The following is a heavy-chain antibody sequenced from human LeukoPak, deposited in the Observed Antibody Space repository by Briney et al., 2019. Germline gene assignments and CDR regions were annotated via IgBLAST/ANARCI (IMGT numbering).Heavy chain of an antibody. CDR2: ISDDGSNK. J-gene: IGHJ4*02. V-gene: IGHV3-30*18. CDR3: AKPLAYSSSWFFDH. Sequence: GGSLRLSCSASGFTFSTYSMNWVRQAPGKGLEWVAVISDDGSNKYYADSVKGRFTISRDNSKNTLYLQMNSLRAEDTALYYCAKPLAYSSSWFFDHWGQGTLVTVSS. D-gene: IGHD6-13*01. CDR1: GFTFSTYS.